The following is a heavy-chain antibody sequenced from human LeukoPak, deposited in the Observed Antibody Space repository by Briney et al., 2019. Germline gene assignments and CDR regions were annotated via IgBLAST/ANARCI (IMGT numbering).Heavy chain of an antibody. CDR2: IYHSGST. V-gene: IGHV4-30-2*01. Sequence: SQTLSLTCAVSGGSISSGGYSWSWIRQPPAKGLEWIGYIYHSGSTYYNPSLKSRVTISVDRSKNQFSLKLSSVTAADTAVYYCARGWDIVVVTAIPGRPYAFDIWGQGTMVTVSS. CDR1: GGSISSGGYS. J-gene: IGHJ3*02. D-gene: IGHD2-21*02. CDR3: ARGWDIVVVTAIPGRPYAFDI.